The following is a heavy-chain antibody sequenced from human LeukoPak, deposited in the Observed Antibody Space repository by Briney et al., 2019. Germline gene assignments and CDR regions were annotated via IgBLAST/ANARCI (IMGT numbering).Heavy chain of an antibody. J-gene: IGHJ3*02. CDR1: GFTFSSCS. Sequence: PGGSLRLSCAASGFTFSSCSMNWVRQAPGKGLEWVSCISSSRSDIYYADSVKGRFTISRDNAKNSRYLQMNSLRAEYTPVYYCARDLELGYCSSTSCYTWAQGTMVTVSS. V-gene: IGHV3-21*01. CDR3: ARDLELGYCSSTSCYT. D-gene: IGHD2-2*01. CDR2: ISSSRSDI.